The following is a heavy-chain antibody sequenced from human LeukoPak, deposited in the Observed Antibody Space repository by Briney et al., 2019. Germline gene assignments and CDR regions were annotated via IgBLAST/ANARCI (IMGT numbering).Heavy chain of an antibody. J-gene: IGHJ6*02. CDR2: IYYSGST. Sequence: SETLSLTCTVSGGSISNGDHYWSWLRQHPGTGLEWIGHIYYSGSTYYNPSLKSRGIISVETSKNQFSLKLSSVTAADTAVYYCARDTGSYSFSGMDVWGQGTTVTVSS. CDR3: ARDTGSYSFSGMDV. D-gene: IGHD1-26*01. V-gene: IGHV4-31*03. CDR1: GGSISNGDHY.